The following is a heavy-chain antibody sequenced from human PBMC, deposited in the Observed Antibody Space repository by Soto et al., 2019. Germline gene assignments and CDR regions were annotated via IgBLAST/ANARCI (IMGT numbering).Heavy chain of an antibody. Sequence: ASVKVSCKASGGTFSSYAISWVRQAPGQGLEWMGTIVPVFPSVYYAPRFQGRLTITADGSTDTVYMMLTSLKSEDTAVYYCAREMPSTAAAYFYYGLNVWGQGTSVTVS. CDR3: AREMPSTAAAYFYYGLNV. J-gene: IGHJ6*02. D-gene: IGHD6-25*01. CDR1: GGTFSSYA. CDR2: IVPVFPSV. V-gene: IGHV1-69*13.